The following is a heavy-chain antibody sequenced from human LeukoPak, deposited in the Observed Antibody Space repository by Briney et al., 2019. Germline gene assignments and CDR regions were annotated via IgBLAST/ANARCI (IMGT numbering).Heavy chain of an antibody. CDR3: AKTVPRYCGGDCYPSVNWFDP. CDR1: GLTFHDYA. V-gene: IGHV3-23*01. Sequence: GGSLRLSCAISGLTFHDYAMTWVRQAPGKGLEWVSAISGSGGSTYYADFVKGRFTISRDNSKNTLYLQMNSLRAEDTAVYYCAKTVPRYCGGDCYPSVNWFDPWGQGTLVTVSS. J-gene: IGHJ5*02. CDR2: ISGSGGST. D-gene: IGHD2-21*02.